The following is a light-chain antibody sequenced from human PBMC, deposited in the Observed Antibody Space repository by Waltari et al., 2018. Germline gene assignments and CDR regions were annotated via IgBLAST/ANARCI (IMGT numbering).Light chain of an antibody. Sequence: QSVLTPPPPASGNPGPTVTTPCSGSSANIGSRTVNWNQQSPGTAPNLLIYTNDQRPSVVPDRFSASKSGPSASLAISGLQSEDEADYYCSAWDDSLNGVVFGRGTKLTVL. CDR3: SAWDDSLNGVV. CDR2: TND. J-gene: IGLJ2*01. CDR1: SANIGSRT. V-gene: IGLV1-44*01.